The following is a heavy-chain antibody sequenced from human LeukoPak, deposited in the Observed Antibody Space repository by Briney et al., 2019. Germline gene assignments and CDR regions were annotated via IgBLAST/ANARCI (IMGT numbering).Heavy chain of an antibody. J-gene: IGHJ5*02. Sequence: SETLSLTCTVSGDSIHSHFYGWIRQPVGKGLEWIGRTHTNGNTLYNPSLKSRVTMSVDTSKSQFSLRLTSVTAADTAFYYCVRGNYTDGGRNWFDPWGQGILVTVSS. V-gene: IGHV4-4*07. D-gene: IGHD1-7*01. CDR3: VRGNYTDGGRNWFDP. CDR1: GDSIHSHF. CDR2: THTNGNT.